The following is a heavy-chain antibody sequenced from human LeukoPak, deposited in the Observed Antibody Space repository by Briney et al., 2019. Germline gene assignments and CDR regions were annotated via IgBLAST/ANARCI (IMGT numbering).Heavy chain of an antibody. V-gene: IGHV4-59*08. CDR1: GGSISNYY. J-gene: IGHJ4*02. CDR2: IYYSGST. Sequence: SETLSLTCTVSGGSISNYYWSWIRQPPGKGLEWIGYIYYSGSTNYNPSLKSRVTISVDTSKNQFSLKLSSVTAADTAVYYCARHLGDYFDYWGQGTLVTVSS. CDR3: ARHLGDYFDY.